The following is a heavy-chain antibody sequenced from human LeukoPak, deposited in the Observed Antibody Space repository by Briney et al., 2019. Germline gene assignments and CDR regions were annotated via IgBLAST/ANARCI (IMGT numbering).Heavy chain of an antibody. D-gene: IGHD3-22*01. Sequence: PSETLSLTCAVHGGSFSGYYWSWIRQPPGKGREGIGRFSSSGNTNYNPSLKSRVTISVDTAKNQFSLKLSSVTAADTAVYFCARGPYSYDSSGAFDIWGQGTMVTVSS. CDR3: ARGPYSYDSSGAFDI. CDR2: FSSSGNT. CDR1: GGSFSGYY. J-gene: IGHJ3*02. V-gene: IGHV4-34*01.